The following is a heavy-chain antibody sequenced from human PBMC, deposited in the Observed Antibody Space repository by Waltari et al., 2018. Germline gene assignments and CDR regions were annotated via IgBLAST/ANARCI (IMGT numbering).Heavy chain of an antibody. CDR3: ARHIVGSHYGMDV. V-gene: IGHV4-39*01. Sequence: QLQLQESGPGLVKPSETLSLTCTVSGGSISSSSYYWGWIRQPPGKGLEWIGSIYYSGSTYYNPSLKSRVTISVDTSKNQFSLKLSSVTAADTAGYYCARHIVGSHYGMDVWGQGTTVTVSS. J-gene: IGHJ6*02. CDR2: IYYSGST. D-gene: IGHD1-26*01. CDR1: GGSISSSSYY.